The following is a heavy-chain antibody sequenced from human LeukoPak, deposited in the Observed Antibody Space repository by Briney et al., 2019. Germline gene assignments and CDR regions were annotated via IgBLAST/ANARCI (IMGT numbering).Heavy chain of an antibody. J-gene: IGHJ4*02. CDR1: GYTFTGYY. CDR2: INPNSGGT. Sequence: ASVKVSCKASGYTFTGYYMHWVRQAPGQGLEWMGWINPNSGGTNYAQKFQGRVTMTRDTSISTAYMELSRLRSDDTAVYYCARDSPTYYYDSSGYYESYWGQGTLVTVSS. D-gene: IGHD3-22*01. CDR3: ARDSPTYYYDSSGYYESY. V-gene: IGHV1-2*02.